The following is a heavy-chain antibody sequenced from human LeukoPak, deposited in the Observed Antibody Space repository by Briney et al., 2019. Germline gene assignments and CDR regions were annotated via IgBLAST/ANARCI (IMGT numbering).Heavy chain of an antibody. CDR1: GFPFSVSW. V-gene: IGHV3-74*01. Sequence: GGSLRLSCAASGFPFSVSWMHWFRQVPAKGLMWVSRITTDETTTYADSVRGRFSISRDNAKNSLYLQMNSLRAEDTAVYYCARGVLPAASSFAYWGQGTLVTVSS. CDR3: ARGVLPAASSFAY. D-gene: IGHD2-2*01. J-gene: IGHJ4*02. CDR2: ITTDETT.